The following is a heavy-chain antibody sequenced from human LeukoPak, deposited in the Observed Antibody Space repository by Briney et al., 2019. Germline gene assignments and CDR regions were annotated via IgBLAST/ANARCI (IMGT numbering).Heavy chain of an antibody. V-gene: IGHV3-30*18. Sequence: GGSLRLSCAASGFTFSSYGMHWVRQAPGKGLEWVAVISYDGSNKYYADSEKGRFTISGDNSKNTLYLQMNSLRAEDTAVYYCAKDLSGSSHAWGQGTLVTVSS. CDR3: AKDLSGSSHA. J-gene: IGHJ5*02. CDR1: GFTFSSYG. D-gene: IGHD6-13*01. CDR2: ISYDGSNK.